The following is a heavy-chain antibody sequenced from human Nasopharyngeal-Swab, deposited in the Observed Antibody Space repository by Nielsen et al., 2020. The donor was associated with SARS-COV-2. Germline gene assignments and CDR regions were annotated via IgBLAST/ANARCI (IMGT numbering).Heavy chain of an antibody. CDR1: GYTFTGYY. CDR3: ARDRSASWSALDV. V-gene: IGHV1-2*04. D-gene: IGHD6-13*01. Sequence: ASVKVSCKASGYTFTGYYIHWVRQAPAQGLEWMGWINPNSGGPNYAQKFQGWVTMTRDTSISTAYMELSRLKSDDTAMYYCARDRSASWSALDVWGKGTTVTVSS. CDR2: INPNSGGP. J-gene: IGHJ6*04.